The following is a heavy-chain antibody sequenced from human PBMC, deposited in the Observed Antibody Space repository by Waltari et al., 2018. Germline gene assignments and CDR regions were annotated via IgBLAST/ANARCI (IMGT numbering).Heavy chain of an antibody. J-gene: IGHJ4*02. CDR3: AKIAAVATYFDS. V-gene: IGHV3-30*02. D-gene: IGHD6-13*01. Sequence: QVQLVESGGGVVQPGGSLRLSCAASGFTFSSYGMHWVRQAPGKGLEWVGFIGDDGNNEYYAESVKGRFTISRDNSRNTLYLQMNSLGAEDTAVYYCAKIAAVATYFDSWGQGTLVTVSS. CDR1: GFTFSSYG. CDR2: IGDDGNNE.